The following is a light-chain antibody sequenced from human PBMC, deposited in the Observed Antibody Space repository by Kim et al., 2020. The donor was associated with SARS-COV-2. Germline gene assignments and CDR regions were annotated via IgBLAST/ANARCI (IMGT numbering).Light chain of an antibody. CDR2: GIN. CDR3: NSRDDV. V-gene: IGLV3-19*01. J-gene: IGLJ1*01. Sequence: SSELTQDPAVSVALGQTVRITCQGDSLRTYYANWYQQKPGQAPVVVIYGINIRPSGIPDRFSGSSSGNTASLTITGAQAEDEADYYCNSRDDVFGTGTKVTVL. CDR1: SLRTYY.